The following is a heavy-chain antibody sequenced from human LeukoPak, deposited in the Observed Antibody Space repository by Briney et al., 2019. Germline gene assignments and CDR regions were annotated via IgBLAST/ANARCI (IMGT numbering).Heavy chain of an antibody. CDR2: ISSSGSTI. D-gene: IGHD6-13*01. J-gene: IGHJ4*02. V-gene: IGHV3-11*01. Sequence: PGGSLRLSCAASGFTLSDYYMSWIRQAPGKGLEWVSYISSSGSTIYYADSVKGRFTISRDNAKNSLYLQMNSLRAEDTAVYYCARDPHLWFEAAAGPFDYWGQGTLVTVSS. CDR3: ARDPHLWFEAAAGPFDY. CDR1: GFTLSDYY.